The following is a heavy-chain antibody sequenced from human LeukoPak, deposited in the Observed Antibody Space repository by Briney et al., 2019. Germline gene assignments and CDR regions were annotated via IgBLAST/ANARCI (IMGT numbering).Heavy chain of an antibody. Sequence: PGGSLRLSCAASGFPLSSNYMTWVRQAPGKGLEWVSVIYSSGSTYYADSVKGRFTISRDNSKNTLYLQMNSLRAEDTAVYYCAKEGSYPSDDAFDIWGQGTMVTVSS. D-gene: IGHD1-26*01. V-gene: IGHV3-53*01. J-gene: IGHJ3*02. CDR2: IYSSGST. CDR1: GFPLSSNY. CDR3: AKEGSYPSDDAFDI.